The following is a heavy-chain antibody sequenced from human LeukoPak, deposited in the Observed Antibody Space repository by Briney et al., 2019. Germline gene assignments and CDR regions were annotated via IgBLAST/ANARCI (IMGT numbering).Heavy chain of an antibody. CDR3: ARSWIVVATDAFDI. V-gene: IGHV4-39*07. D-gene: IGHD3-22*01. Sequence: SETLSLTCAVSGGSISSSSYYWGWIRQPPGKGLEWIGSIYYSGSTYYNPSLKSRVTISVDTSKNQFSLKLSSVTAADTAVYYCARSWIVVATDAFDIWGQGTMVTVSS. J-gene: IGHJ3*02. CDR1: GGSISSSSYY. CDR2: IYYSGST.